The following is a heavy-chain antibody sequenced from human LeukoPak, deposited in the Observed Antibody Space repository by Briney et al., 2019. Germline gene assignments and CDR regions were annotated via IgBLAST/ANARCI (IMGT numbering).Heavy chain of an antibody. D-gene: IGHD3-22*01. CDR1: GGSFSGYY. CDR3: ARVPHYYDSSGTDAFDI. CDR2: INHSGST. Sequence: SETLSLTCAVYGGSFSGYYWSWIRQPPGKGLEWIGEINHSGSTNYNPSLKSRVPISVDTSKNQFSLKLSSVTAADTAVYYCARVPHYYDSSGTDAFDIWGQGTMVTVSS. V-gene: IGHV4-34*01. J-gene: IGHJ3*02.